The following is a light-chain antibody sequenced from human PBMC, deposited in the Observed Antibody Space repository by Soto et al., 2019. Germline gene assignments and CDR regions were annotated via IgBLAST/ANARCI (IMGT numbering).Light chain of an antibody. CDR1: QGISSD. CDR3: LQEYRYPLT. V-gene: IGKV1-6*02. CDR2: AAS. Sequence: AIQMTQSPSSLSASVGDRVTVTCRASQGISSDLGWFQQKPGKAPKLLIYAASSLQSGVPSRFSGRGSGTYFTLTISGLQVEDSATYYCLQEYRYPLTFGGGTQLDIK. J-gene: IGKJ4*01.